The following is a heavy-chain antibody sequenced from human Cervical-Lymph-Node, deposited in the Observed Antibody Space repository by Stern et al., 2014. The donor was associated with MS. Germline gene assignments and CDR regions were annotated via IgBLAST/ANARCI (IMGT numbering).Heavy chain of an antibody. J-gene: IGHJ6*02. Sequence: VQLVESGAEVKKPGSSVKVFCQASGGAFNVYAINWLRQAPGQGLEWMGGIIPIIGIANYAQKFQGRVMITADESTRTSSMQLSSLTSNDTAVYYCARDGRHTNNYGLDVWGQGTTVTVSS. CDR1: GGAFNVYA. CDR3: ARDGRHTNNYGLDV. CDR2: IIPIIGIA. V-gene: IGHV1-69*01.